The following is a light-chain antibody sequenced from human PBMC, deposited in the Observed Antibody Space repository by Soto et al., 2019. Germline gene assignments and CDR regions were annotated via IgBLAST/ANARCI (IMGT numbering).Light chain of an antibody. CDR1: QSINNW. J-gene: IGKJ1*01. V-gene: IGKV1-5*01. CDR3: QQYNDYST. CDR2: TAS. Sequence: DTQMTQSPSTLSASVGDRVTITCRASQSINNWLAWYQQKPGKAPRLLIHTASSLGAEVPSRFSGSGSGQAFTLTINSLQPDDFATYYCQQYNDYSTFGQGTKVE.